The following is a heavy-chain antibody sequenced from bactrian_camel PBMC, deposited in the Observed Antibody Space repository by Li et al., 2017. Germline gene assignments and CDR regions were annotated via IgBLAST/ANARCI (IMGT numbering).Heavy chain of an antibody. CDR3: AQLYSSPNY. CDR1: GFAADMYD. Sequence: VQLVESGGAFVHPGGSLTLPYAASGFAADMYDMNWVRQTPGKGLEWVSAVDSGGSMTYYTDSVKGRFTISRDNTKNTLDLQLTSLRSEDTAMYYCAQLYSSPNYWGQGTQVTVS. V-gene: IGHV3S40*01. J-gene: IGHJ4*01. CDR2: VDSGGSMT.